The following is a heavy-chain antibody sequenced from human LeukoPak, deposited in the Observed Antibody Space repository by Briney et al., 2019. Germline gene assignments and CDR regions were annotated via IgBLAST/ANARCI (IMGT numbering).Heavy chain of an antibody. CDR3: ASPPNYYDSSGYYYY. J-gene: IGHJ4*02. CDR2: IISIFGTA. Sequence: ASVKVSCKASGGTFSSYSIIWVRQAPGQGLEWMGGIISIFGTANYAQKFQGRVTITADESTSTAYMELSSLRSEDTAVYYCASPPNYYDSSGYYYYWGQGTLVTVSS. D-gene: IGHD3-22*01. V-gene: IGHV1-69*13. CDR1: GGTFSSYS.